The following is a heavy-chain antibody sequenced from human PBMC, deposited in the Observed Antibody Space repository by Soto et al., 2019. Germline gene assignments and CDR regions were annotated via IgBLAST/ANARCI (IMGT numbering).Heavy chain of an antibody. CDR1: GFTFSSYA. Sequence: GGSLRLSCAASGFTFSSYAMHWVRQAPGKGLEWVAVISYDGSNKYYADSVKGRFTISRDNSKNTLYLQMNSLRAEDTAVYYCARGGIVVVVAASRRAFDIWGQGTMVTVSS. D-gene: IGHD2-15*01. CDR3: ARGGIVVVVAASRRAFDI. V-gene: IGHV3-30-3*01. J-gene: IGHJ3*02. CDR2: ISYDGSNK.